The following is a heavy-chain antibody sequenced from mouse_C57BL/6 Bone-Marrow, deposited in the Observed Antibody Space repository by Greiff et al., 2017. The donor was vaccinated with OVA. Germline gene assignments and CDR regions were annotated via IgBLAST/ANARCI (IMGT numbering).Heavy chain of an antibody. CDR1: GFTFSDYG. D-gene: IGHD1-1*01. J-gene: IGHJ1*03. CDR3: ARRDYYGRNFDV. V-gene: IGHV5-17*01. Sequence: EVMLVESGGGLVKPGGSQKLSCAASGFTFSDYGMHWVRQAPEKGLEWVAYISSGSSTIYYADTVKGRFTISRDNAKNTLFLQMTSLRSEDTAMYYCARRDYYGRNFDVWGTGTTVTVSS. CDR2: ISSGSSTI.